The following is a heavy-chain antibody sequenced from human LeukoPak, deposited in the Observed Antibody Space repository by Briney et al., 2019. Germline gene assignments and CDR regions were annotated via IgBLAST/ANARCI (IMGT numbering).Heavy chain of an antibody. D-gene: IGHD6-13*01. CDR1: GGSFSGYY. V-gene: IGHV4-34*01. Sequence: PSETLSLTCAVYGGSFSGYYWSWIRQPPGKGLEWIGEINHSGSTNYNPSLKSRVTISVDTSKNQFSLKLSSVTAADTAVYYCAKRTSGSSWYSSDSWGQGTLVTVSS. J-gene: IGHJ4*02. CDR2: INHSGST. CDR3: AKRTSGSSWYSSDS.